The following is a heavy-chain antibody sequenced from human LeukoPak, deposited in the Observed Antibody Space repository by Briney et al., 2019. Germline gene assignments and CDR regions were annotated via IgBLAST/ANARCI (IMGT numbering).Heavy chain of an antibody. D-gene: IGHD6-19*01. CDR2: ISSSSSYI. CDR1: GFTFSTYG. CDR3: ARTVSGWYYFDY. J-gene: IGHJ4*02. V-gene: IGHV3-21*01. Sequence: GGSLRLSCVASGFTFSTYGMSWVRQAPGKGLEWVSSISSSSSYIYYADSVKGRFTISRDNAKNSLYLQMNSLRAEDTAVYYCARTVSGWYYFDYWGQGTLVTVSS.